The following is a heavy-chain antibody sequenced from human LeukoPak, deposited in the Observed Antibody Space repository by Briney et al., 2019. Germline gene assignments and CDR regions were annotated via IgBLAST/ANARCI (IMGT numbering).Heavy chain of an antibody. CDR1: GVTVSGYY. D-gene: IGHD3-9*01. CDR3: AREYFDWSIYPAIGYFDY. J-gene: IGHJ4*02. Sequence: PAESLCLSCAVYGVTVSGYYLSWVRQPPGKGQEWIADIYNSGSTDYNPSLKSRVTISVDTSNNQFSLQLNSVTAADTAVYYCAREYFDWSIYPAIGYFDYWGQGTLVTVSS. V-gene: IGHV4-34*01. CDR2: IYNSGST.